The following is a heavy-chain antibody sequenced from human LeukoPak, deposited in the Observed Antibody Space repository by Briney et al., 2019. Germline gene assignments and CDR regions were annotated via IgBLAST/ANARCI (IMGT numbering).Heavy chain of an antibody. CDR2: MNPNSGNT. CDR1: GYTFSSYD. J-gene: IGHJ2*01. CDR3: AREAVAGRWDRGWYFDL. V-gene: IGHV1-8*01. D-gene: IGHD6-19*01. Sequence: AASVKVSCKASGYTFSSYDINWVRQASGQGLEWMGWMNPNSGNTGYAQKFQGRVTMTRNTSISTAYMELSSLRSEDTAVYYCAREAVAGRWDRGWYFDLWGRGTLVTVSS.